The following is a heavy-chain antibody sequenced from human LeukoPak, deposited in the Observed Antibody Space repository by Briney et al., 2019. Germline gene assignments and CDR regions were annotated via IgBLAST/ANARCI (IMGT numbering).Heavy chain of an antibody. V-gene: IGHV4-34*01. CDR2: INHSGST. CDR1: GGSFSGYY. Sequence: SETLSLTCAVYGGSFSGYYWSWIRQPPGEGLEWIGEINHSGSTNYNPSLKSRVTISVDTSKNQFSLKLSSVTAADTAVYYCARKFEPAGVSSWYWLDYWGQGTLVTVSS. D-gene: IGHD6-13*01. J-gene: IGHJ4*02. CDR3: ARKFEPAGVSSWYWLDY.